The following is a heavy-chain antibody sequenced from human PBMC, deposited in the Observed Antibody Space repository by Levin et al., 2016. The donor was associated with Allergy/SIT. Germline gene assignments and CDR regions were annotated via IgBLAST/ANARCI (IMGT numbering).Heavy chain of an antibody. CDR2: VYYSGSS. Sequence: SETLSLTCSVSGGSINTANYYWDWIRQSPGKGLEWIGSVYYSGSSFSNPSLKGRVTISVDTSNNQFFLRLSSVTAADTAVYYCVRGRDDWGQGILVTVSS. CDR3: VRGRDD. CDR1: GGSINTANYY. J-gene: IGHJ4*02. V-gene: IGHV4-39*01. D-gene: IGHD1-26*01.